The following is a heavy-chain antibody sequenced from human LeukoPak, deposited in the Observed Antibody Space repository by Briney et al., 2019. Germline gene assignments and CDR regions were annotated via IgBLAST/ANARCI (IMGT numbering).Heavy chain of an antibody. D-gene: IGHD5-18*01. Sequence: GASVKVSCKASGGTFSSYAISWVRQAPGQGLEWMGGIIPIFGTANYAQKFQGRVTITADESTSTAYMELSSLRSEDTAVYYCAREPGRYRMTVRYFDYWGQGTLVTVSS. V-gene: IGHV1-69*13. CDR1: GGTFSSYA. CDR3: AREPGRYRMTVRYFDY. CDR2: IIPIFGTA. J-gene: IGHJ4*02.